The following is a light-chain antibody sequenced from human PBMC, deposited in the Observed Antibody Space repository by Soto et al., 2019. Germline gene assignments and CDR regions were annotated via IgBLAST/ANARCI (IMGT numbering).Light chain of an antibody. CDR1: QGISTW. J-gene: IGKJ4*01. CDR2: AAS. CDR3: QHTYSFPSN. V-gene: IGKV1D-12*01. Sequence: DIQMTQSPYSVSASVGDRVTISCRASQGISTWLAWYQQNPGKAPKLRIYAASSLQSGVPSRFRGSGSGTDFNLTISSLQPEDFATDYCQHTYSFPSNFGGGTKVEIK.